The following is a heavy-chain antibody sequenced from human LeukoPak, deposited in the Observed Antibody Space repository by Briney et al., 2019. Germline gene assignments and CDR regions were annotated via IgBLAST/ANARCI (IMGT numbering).Heavy chain of an antibody. J-gene: IGHJ4*02. D-gene: IGHD5-18*01. V-gene: IGHV4-34*01. CDR3: ARDQYSYGSGDYYFDY. CDR2: INHSGST. Sequence: PSETLSLTCAVYGGSFSGYYWSWIRQPPGKGLEWIGEINHSGSTNYNPSLKSRVTMSVDTSKNQFSLKLSSVTAADTAVYYCARDQYSYGSGDYYFDYWGQGTLVTVSS. CDR1: GGSFSGYY.